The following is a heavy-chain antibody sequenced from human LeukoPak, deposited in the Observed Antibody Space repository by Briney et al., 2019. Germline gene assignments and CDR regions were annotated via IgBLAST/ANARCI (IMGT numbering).Heavy chain of an antibody. CDR1: GFTFSSYG. D-gene: IGHD3-10*01. J-gene: IGHJ4*02. Sequence: GRSLRLSCAASGFTFSSYGMHWVRQAPGKGLEWVAVIWYDGSNKYYADSAKGRFTISRDNSKNTLYLQMNSLRAEDTAVYYCARVYGSGSYHLDYWGQGTLVTVSS. CDR3: ARVYGSGSYHLDY. V-gene: IGHV3-33*01. CDR2: IWYDGSNK.